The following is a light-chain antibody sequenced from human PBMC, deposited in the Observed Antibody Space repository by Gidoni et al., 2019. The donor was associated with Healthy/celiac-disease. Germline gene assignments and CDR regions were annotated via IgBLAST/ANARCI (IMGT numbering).Light chain of an antibody. Sequence: QPVLTQPPSASGPPGPRVTISCSGSSPNIGSNTVNWYRQLPGTAPKLLIYSNSQRPSGVPDRFSGSKSGTSASLAISGLQSEDEADYYCAAWDDSLNGHYVFGTGTKVTVL. V-gene: IGLV1-44*01. CDR3: AAWDDSLNGHYV. CDR2: SNS. CDR1: SPNIGSNT. J-gene: IGLJ1*01.